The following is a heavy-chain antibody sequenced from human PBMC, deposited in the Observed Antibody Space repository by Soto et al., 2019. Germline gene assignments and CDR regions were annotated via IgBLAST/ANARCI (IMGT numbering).Heavy chain of an antibody. CDR2: ISRSSSTI. Sequence: VVSLRLSCEASGFTFSKYILNWVRQAPGKGLEWISSISRSSSTIYYAESVKGRFTISRDNAKNSLSLEMNSLRDEDTAVYYCARTGIEASGTMYGMDVWGQGTTVTSP. CDR3: ARTGIEASGTMYGMDV. V-gene: IGHV3-48*02. CDR1: GFTFSKYI. D-gene: IGHD6-13*01. J-gene: IGHJ6*02.